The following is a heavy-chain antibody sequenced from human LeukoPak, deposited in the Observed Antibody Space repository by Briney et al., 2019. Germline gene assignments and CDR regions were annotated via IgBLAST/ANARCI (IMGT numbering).Heavy chain of an antibody. V-gene: IGHV4-4*02. J-gene: IGHJ4*02. Sequence: PSGTLSLTCAVSGGSISSDNWWSWVRQPPGKGLEWIGSIYYSGSTYYNPSLKSRVTISVDTSKNQFSLKLSSVTAADTAVYYCARDTLSVGDYWGQGTLVTVSS. CDR2: IYYSGST. D-gene: IGHD2/OR15-2a*01. CDR3: ARDTLSVGDY. CDR1: GGSISSDNW.